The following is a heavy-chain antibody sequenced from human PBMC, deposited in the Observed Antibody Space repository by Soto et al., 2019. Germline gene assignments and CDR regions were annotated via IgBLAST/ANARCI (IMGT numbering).Heavy chain of an antibody. CDR3: AREVPRYSYAPAGWFDP. V-gene: IGHV4-61*01. CDR2: IYYSGST. Sequence: PSETLSLTCTVSGGSVSSGSYYWSWIRQPPGKGLEWIGYIYYSGSTNYNPSLKSRVTISVDTSKNQFSLKLSSVTAADTAVYYCAREVPRYSYAPAGWFDPWGQGTLVTVSS. D-gene: IGHD5-18*01. J-gene: IGHJ5*02. CDR1: GGSVSSGSYY.